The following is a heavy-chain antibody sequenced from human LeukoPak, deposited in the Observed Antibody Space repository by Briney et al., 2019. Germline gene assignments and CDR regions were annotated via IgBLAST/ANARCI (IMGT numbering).Heavy chain of an antibody. Sequence: SETLSLTCAVYGGSFSGYYWSWIRQPLGKGLEWIGEINHSGSTNYNPSLKSRVTISVDTSKNQISLKLSSVTAADTAVYYCARPHAGSGSYYLFDYWGQGTLVTVSS. CDR2: INHSGST. V-gene: IGHV4-34*01. D-gene: IGHD3-10*01. CDR1: GGSFSGYY. J-gene: IGHJ4*02. CDR3: ARPHAGSGSYYLFDY.